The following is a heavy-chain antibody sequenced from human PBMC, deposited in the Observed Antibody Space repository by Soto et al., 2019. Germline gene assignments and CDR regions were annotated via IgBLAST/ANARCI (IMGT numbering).Heavy chain of an antibody. Sequence: GGSLRLSCAASGFTFSSYGMHWVRQAPGKGLEWVAVIWYDGSNKYYADSVKGRFTISRDNSKNTLYLQMNSLRAEDTAVYYCARDFVDFWSVYYTYMDVWGKGTTFTVSS. CDR3: ARDFVDFWSVYYTYMDV. CDR2: IWYDGSNK. D-gene: IGHD3-3*01. V-gene: IGHV3-33*01. CDR1: GFTFSSYG. J-gene: IGHJ6*03.